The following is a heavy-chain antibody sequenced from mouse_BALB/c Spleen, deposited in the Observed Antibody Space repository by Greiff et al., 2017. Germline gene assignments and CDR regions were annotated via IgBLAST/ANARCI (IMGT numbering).Heavy chain of an antibody. J-gene: IGHJ3*01. CDR3: ARTGGFYGKGAWFAY. CDR1: GFNIKDTY. Sequence: EVQLKESGAELVKPGASVKLSCTASGFNIKDTYMHWVKQRPEQGLEWIGRIDPANGNTKYDPKFQGKATITADTSSNTAYLQLSSLTSEDTAVYYCARTGGFYGKGAWFAYWGQGTLVTVSA. CDR2: IDPANGNT. V-gene: IGHV14-3*02. D-gene: IGHD2-1*01.